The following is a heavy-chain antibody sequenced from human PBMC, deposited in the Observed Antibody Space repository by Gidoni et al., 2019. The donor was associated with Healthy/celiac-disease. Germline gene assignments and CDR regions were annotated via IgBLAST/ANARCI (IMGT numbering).Heavy chain of an antibody. D-gene: IGHD3-3*01. V-gene: IGHV1-69*01. CDR3: ASDTTYYDFWSGSFDP. CDR2: IIPIFGTA. CDR1: GGTFSSYA. J-gene: IGHJ5*02. Sequence: QVQLVQSGAEVKKPGSSVKVSCKASGGTFSSYAISWVRQAPGQGLEWMGGIIPIFGTANYAQKFQGRVTITADESTSTAYMELSSLRSEDTAVYYCASDTTYYDFWSGSFDPWGQGTLVTVSS.